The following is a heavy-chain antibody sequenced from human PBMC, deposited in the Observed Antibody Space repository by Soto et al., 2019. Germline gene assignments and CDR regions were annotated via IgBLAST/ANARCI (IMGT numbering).Heavy chain of an antibody. J-gene: IGHJ6*03. CDR1: GFTFSSYA. D-gene: IGHD3-10*01. CDR3: AKKGGSYYNYYYYYMDV. Sequence: GGSLRLSCAASGFTFSSYAMSWVRQAPGKGLEWVSAISGSGGSTYYADSVKGRFTISRDNSKNTLYLQMNSLRAEDTAVYYCAKKGGSYYNYYYYYMDVWGKGTTVTVSS. V-gene: IGHV3-23*01. CDR2: ISGSGGST.